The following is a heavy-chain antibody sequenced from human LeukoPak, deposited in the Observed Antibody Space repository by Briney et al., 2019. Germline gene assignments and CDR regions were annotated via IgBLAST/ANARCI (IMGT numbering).Heavy chain of an antibody. V-gene: IGHV1-18*01. J-gene: IGHJ6*02. CDR2: ISAYNGNT. CDR3: ARAGYCSGGSCYFNGMDV. Sequence: ASVKVSCKASGYTFTSYGISWVRQAPGQGLEWMGWISAYNGNTSYAQKLQGRVTMTTDTSTSTAYMELRSLRSDDTAVYYCARAGYCSGGSCYFNGMDVWGQGTTVTVSS. CDR1: GYTFTSYG. D-gene: IGHD2-15*01.